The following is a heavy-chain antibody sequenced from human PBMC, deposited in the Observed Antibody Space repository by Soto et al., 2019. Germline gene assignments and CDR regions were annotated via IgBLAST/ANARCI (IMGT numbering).Heavy chain of an antibody. Sequence: EVQLLESGGGLVQPGGSLRLSCAASGFTFSSYAMSWVRQAPGKGLEWVSAISSSSSYIYYADSVKGRFTISRDNAKNSLYLQMNSLRAEDTAVYYCARDSGGWFGELSPLDYWGQGTLVTVSS. J-gene: IGHJ4*02. CDR2: ISSSSSYI. CDR1: GFTFSSYA. V-gene: IGHV3-21*01. D-gene: IGHD3-10*01. CDR3: ARDSGGWFGELSPLDY.